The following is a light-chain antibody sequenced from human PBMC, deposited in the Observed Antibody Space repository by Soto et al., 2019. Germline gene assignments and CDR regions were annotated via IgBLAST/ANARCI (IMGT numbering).Light chain of an antibody. Sequence: QSVLTQPASVSGSRGQSITISCTGTSSDVGAYNFVSWYQQHPGKLPKLMIFDVSRRPSGVSDRVSGSKSGNTASLTISGLQSEYEGDYYCSSYTSSSTHVFGSGTKLTVL. V-gene: IGLV2-14*03. CDR1: SSDVGAYNF. J-gene: IGLJ1*01. CDR2: DVS. CDR3: SSYTSSSTHV.